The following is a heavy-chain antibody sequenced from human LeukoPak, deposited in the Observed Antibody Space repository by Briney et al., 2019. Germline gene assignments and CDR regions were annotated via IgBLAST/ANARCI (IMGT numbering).Heavy chain of an antibody. V-gene: IGHV3-21*04. J-gene: IGHJ4*02. CDR1: GFTFSRYS. CDR3: ARGGGDDSSGYYFDY. CDR2: ISNTGSYI. Sequence: GGSLRLSCAASGFTFSRYSMNWVRQAPGKGLEWVSSISNTGSYISYAEFVKGRFSISRDNAKNSLYPQMNSLRAEDTAVYYCARGGGDDSSGYYFDYWGQGTLVTVSS. D-gene: IGHD3-22*01.